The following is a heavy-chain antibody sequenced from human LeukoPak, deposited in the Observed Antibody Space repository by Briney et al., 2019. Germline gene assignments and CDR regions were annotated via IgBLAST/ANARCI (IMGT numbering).Heavy chain of an antibody. V-gene: IGHV1-18*01. D-gene: IGHD3-22*01. CDR3: ARDVPYYDSSGYPLPDYFDY. J-gene: IGHJ4*02. Sequence: ASVKVSCKASGYTFTSYGISWVRQAPGQGLEWMGWTSAYNGNTNYAQKLQGRVTMTTDTSTSTAYMELRSLRSDDTAVYYCARDVPYYDSSGYPLPDYFDYWGQGTLVTVSS. CDR1: GYTFTSYG. CDR2: TSAYNGNT.